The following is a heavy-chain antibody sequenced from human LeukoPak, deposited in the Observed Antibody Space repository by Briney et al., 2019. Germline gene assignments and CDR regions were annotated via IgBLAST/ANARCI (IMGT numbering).Heavy chain of an antibody. Sequence: ASVTVSCKASGYTFTIYDINWVRQATGQGLEWMGWMNPNSGNTGYAQKFQGRVTITRNTSISTAYMELSSLRSEDTAVYYCARGRRRGVAARPGSHYYYYMDVWGKGTTVTVSS. D-gene: IGHD6-6*01. J-gene: IGHJ6*03. CDR1: GYTFTIYD. CDR2: MNPNSGNT. CDR3: ARGRRRGVAARPGSHYYYYMDV. V-gene: IGHV1-8*03.